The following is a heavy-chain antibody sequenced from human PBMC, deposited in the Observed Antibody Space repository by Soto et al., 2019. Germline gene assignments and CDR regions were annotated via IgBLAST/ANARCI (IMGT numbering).Heavy chain of an antibody. Sequence: GGSLRLSCSASGFTFSIYAMHWVRQAPGKGLKYVSSISTNGGSTDYADSVKGRFTISRDNSKNTVYLQMSSLRAEDTAVYYCALGRGVTDFAEWTYYLDYWGQGTLVTVSA. CDR1: GFTFSIYA. CDR3: ALGRGVTDFAEWTYYLDY. J-gene: IGHJ4*02. V-gene: IGHV3-64D*06. D-gene: IGHD3-3*01. CDR2: ISTNGGST.